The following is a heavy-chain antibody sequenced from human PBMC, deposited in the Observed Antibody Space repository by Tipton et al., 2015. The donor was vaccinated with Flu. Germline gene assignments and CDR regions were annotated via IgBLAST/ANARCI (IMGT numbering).Heavy chain of an antibody. V-gene: IGHV4-59*11. CDR2: ISHSGTT. J-gene: IGHJ3*01. CDR1: GGSIRSHY. CDR3: ARQFCSSVTCYGVDAFDV. D-gene: IGHD2-2*01. Sequence: TLSLTCSVSGGSIRSHYWSWIRQPPGKGLEWIGYISHSGTTSYNPFLKSRLTLSLDTSKNQFSLGLSSVTAADTALYFCARQFCSSVTCYGVDAFDVWCQGTNVIVSS.